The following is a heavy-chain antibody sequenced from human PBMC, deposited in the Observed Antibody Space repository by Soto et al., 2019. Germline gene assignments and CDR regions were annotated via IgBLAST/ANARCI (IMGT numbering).Heavy chain of an antibody. D-gene: IGHD6-13*01. CDR1: GGSISSGGYY. V-gene: IGHV4-31*03. CDR2: IYYSGST. Sequence: QVQLQESGPGLVKPSQTLSLTCTVSGGSISSGGYYWSWIRQHPGKGLEWIGYIYYSGSTYYNPSLKSRVTISVDPSKNHFSLKLSSVTAADTSVYYFARSFGVAAAGPFDYWGQGTLVTVSS. J-gene: IGHJ4*02. CDR3: ARSFGVAAAGPFDY.